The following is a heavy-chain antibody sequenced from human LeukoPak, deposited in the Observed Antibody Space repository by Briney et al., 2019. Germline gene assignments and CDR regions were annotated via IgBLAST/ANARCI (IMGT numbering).Heavy chain of an antibody. CDR2: IWYGGSNK. CDR3: AKEKPAAGRSFDY. CDR1: GFTFSSYG. D-gene: IGHD6-13*01. J-gene: IGHJ4*02. Sequence: GESLRLSCAASGFTFSSYGMHWVRQAPGKGLEWVAVIWYGGSNKYYADSVKGRFTISRDNSKNTLYLQMNSLRAEDTAVYYCAKEKPAAGRSFDYWGQGTLVTVSS. V-gene: IGHV3-30*02.